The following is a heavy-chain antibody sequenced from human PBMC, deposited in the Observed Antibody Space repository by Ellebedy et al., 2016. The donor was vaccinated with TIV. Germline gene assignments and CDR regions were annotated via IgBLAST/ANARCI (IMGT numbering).Heavy chain of an antibody. D-gene: IGHD2-2*03. J-gene: IGHJ6*02. CDR3: AKDGYCSSTSCSYYYYGMDV. Sequence: GESLKISXAASGFTFSSYAMSWVRQAPGKGLEWVSAISGSGGSTYYADSVKGRFTISRDNSKNTLYLQMNSLRAEDTAVYYCAKDGYCSSTSCSYYYYGMDVWGQGTTVTVSS. V-gene: IGHV3-23*01. CDR1: GFTFSSYA. CDR2: ISGSGGST.